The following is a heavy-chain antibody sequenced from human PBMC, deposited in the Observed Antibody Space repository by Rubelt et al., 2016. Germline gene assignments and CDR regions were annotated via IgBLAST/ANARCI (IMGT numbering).Heavy chain of an antibody. D-gene: IGHD4/OR15-4a*01. Sequence: QVQLQESGPGLVKPSETLSLSCTVSGGSISGYYWSWLRQPRGKGLDWIGYLSYSGSTNYNPSLTSRVTIFAAPSKNQFSLILSSVTAADTAVYYCAGHLSQNANYWEPFDYWGQGTLVSASS. CDR2: LSYSGST. J-gene: IGHJ4*02. CDR3: AGHLSQNANYWEPFDY. CDR1: GGSISGYY. V-gene: IGHV4-59*01.